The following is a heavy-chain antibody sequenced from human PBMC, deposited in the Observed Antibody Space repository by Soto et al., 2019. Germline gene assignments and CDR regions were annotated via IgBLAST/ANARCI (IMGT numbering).Heavy chain of an antibody. CDR1: GFTFTSSA. Sequence: SVKVSCKASGFTFTSSAVQWVRQARGQRLEWIGWIVVGSGNTNYAQKFQERVTITRDMSTSTAYMELSSLRSEDTAVYYCAALVGGDYAVGSWGQGTLVTVSS. D-gene: IGHD4-17*01. J-gene: IGHJ5*02. V-gene: IGHV1-58*01. CDR3: AALVGGDYAVGS. CDR2: IVVGSGNT.